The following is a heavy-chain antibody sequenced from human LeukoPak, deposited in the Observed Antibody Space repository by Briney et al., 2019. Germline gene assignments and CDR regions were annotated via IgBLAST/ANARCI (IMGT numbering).Heavy chain of an antibody. Sequence: GGSLRLSCAASGFTFSSFGMHWVRQAPGKGLEWVAIISYDGRDKYYADSVKGRFTISRDNSKNTLYLQMNSLRAEDTALYYCARIAGDYVWGSYRAFDYWGQGTLVTVSS. CDR2: ISYDGRDK. V-gene: IGHV3-30*03. D-gene: IGHD3-16*02. CDR1: GFTFSSFG. CDR3: ARIAGDYVWGSYRAFDY. J-gene: IGHJ4*02.